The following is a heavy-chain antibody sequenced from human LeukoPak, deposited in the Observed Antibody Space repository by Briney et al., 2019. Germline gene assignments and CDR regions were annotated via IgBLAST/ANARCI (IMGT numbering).Heavy chain of an antibody. CDR3: ARDPYGYRYYYGSGSHYYMDV. J-gene: IGHJ6*03. Sequence: ASVKVSCKASGYTFTSYTMHWVRQAPGQRLEWMGWINAGNGNTKYSQEFQGRVTITRDTSASTAYMELSSLRSEDMAVYCCARDPYGYRYYYGSGSHYYMDVWGKGTTVTVSS. D-gene: IGHD3-10*01. CDR2: INAGNGNT. CDR1: GYTFTSYT. V-gene: IGHV1-3*03.